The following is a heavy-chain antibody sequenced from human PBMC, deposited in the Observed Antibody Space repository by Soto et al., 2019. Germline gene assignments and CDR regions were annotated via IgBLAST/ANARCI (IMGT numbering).Heavy chain of an antibody. Sequence: EVQLVEYGGGVVQPGRSLRLSCVGSGFTFDNYAMHWVRQAPGKGLEWVSGISLNGGATGYADSVKGRFTISRDNAKNSLYLQMNSLRPEDTALYYCTKDCGGGCRVKTEYFQNWGQGTLVTVSS. CDR3: TKDCGGGCRVKTEYFQN. D-gene: IGHD2-21*02. J-gene: IGHJ1*01. CDR2: ISLNGGAT. CDR1: GFTFDNYA. V-gene: IGHV3-9*01.